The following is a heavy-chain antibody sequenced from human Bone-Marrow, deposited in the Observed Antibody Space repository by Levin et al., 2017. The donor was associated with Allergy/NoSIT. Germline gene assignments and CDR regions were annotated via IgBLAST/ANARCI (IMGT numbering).Heavy chain of an antibody. D-gene: IGHD2-2*02. CDR3: ARDGFCTSSTCYKFYYYDGMDV. J-gene: IGHJ6*02. CDR2: ITGSGDKT. Sequence: QAGGSLRLSCSASGFTFTHYAMSWVRQAPGKGLEWVSTITGSGDKTYYADSVKGRFTISRDNSENRVFLQLNSLRAEDTAVYYCARDGFCTSSTCYKFYYYDGMDVRGQGTTVTVSS. CDR1: GFTFTHYA. V-gene: IGHV3-23*01.